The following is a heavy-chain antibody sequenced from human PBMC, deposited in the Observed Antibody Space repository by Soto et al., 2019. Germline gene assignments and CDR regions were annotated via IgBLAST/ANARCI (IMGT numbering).Heavy chain of an antibody. V-gene: IGHV4-34*01. D-gene: IGHD3-9*01. CDR2: INDRGPI. J-gene: IGHJ2*01. CDR3: ARESHDILTGPRWVWYFDL. Sequence: QVQLQQWGAGPLRPLETLSLTCGVSGGSFSGYYWAWIRQSPGKGLEWIGEINDRGPINYNPSRKSQVGISVDASKNDYSLKLRSVTAADTAVYYCARESHDILTGPRWVWYFDLWGRGTLVTVSS. CDR1: GGSFSGYY.